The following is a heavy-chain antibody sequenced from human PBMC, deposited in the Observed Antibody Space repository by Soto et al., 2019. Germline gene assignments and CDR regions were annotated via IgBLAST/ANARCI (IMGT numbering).Heavy chain of an antibody. V-gene: IGHV4-30-4*01. Sequence: PSETLSLTCTVSGGSIRSDDYHWSWIRQPPGKGLEWIGYIYYTGSTYYNPSLKSRINISGDTSKNQFSLKLSSVTAADTAVYYCAVCRGFSNYYFDSWGQGTLVTVSS. J-gene: IGHJ4*02. D-gene: IGHD2-15*01. CDR2: IYYTGST. CDR3: AVCRGFSNYYFDS. CDR1: GGSIRSDDYH.